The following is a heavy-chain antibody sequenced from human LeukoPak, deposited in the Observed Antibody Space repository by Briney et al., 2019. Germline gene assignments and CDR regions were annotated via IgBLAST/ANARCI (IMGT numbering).Heavy chain of an antibody. D-gene: IGHD2-15*01. Sequence: ASVKVSCKASGYTFTSYGISWVRQAPEQGLEWMGWISAYNGNTNYAQKLQGRVTMTTDTSTSTAYMELRSLRSDDTAVYYCARDGYCSGGSCYSDFDYWGQGTLVTVSS. CDR3: ARDGYCSGGSCYSDFDY. CDR2: ISAYNGNT. CDR1: GYTFTSYG. V-gene: IGHV1-18*01. J-gene: IGHJ4*02.